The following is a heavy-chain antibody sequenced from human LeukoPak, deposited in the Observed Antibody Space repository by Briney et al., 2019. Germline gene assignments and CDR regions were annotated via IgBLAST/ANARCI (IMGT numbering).Heavy chain of an antibody. J-gene: IGHJ5*02. V-gene: IGHV1-69*13. CDR3: ARDARHRYCGSTSCHRGWFYP. Sequence: SVKVSCKASGYTFTSYGISWVRQAPGQGLQWMGGIIPIFGTAIYAQKFQGRVTITADASTSTAYMELSSLRSEDTAVYYCARDARHRYCGSTSCHRGWFYPWGQGTLVTVSS. D-gene: IGHD2-2*01. CDR2: IIPIFGTA. CDR1: GYTFTSYG.